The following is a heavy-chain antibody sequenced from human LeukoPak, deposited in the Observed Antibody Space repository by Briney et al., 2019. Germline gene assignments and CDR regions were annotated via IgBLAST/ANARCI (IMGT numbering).Heavy chain of an antibody. Sequence: ASVKVSFTASGYTFTSYGISWVRQAPGQGLEWMGWISAYNGNTNYAQKLQGRVTMTTDTSTSTAYMELRSLRSDDTAVYYCARGVRNAIVLGHYYYYYMDVWGKGTTVTVSS. D-gene: IGHD2-8*01. J-gene: IGHJ6*03. V-gene: IGHV1-18*01. CDR3: ARGVRNAIVLGHYYYYYMDV. CDR1: GYTFTSYG. CDR2: ISAYNGNT.